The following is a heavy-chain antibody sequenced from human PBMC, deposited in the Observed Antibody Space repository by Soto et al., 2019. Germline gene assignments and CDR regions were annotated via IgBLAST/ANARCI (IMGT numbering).Heavy chain of an antibody. CDR1: GGTFSNYA. Sequence: QVQLVQSGAEVKKPGSSVKVSCKASGGTFSNYAISWVRQAPGQGLEWMGGIIPIFGTANYAQKFQGRVTITADESTSTAYMELSSLRSEDTAVYYCARNPLAYCGGDCYLHYGMDVWGQGTTVTVSS. D-gene: IGHD2-21*02. J-gene: IGHJ6*02. CDR3: ARNPLAYCGGDCYLHYGMDV. CDR2: IIPIFGTA. V-gene: IGHV1-69*01.